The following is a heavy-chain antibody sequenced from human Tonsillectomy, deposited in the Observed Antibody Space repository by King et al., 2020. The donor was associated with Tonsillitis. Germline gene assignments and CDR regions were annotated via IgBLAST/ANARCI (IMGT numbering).Heavy chain of an antibody. V-gene: IGHV2-70*11. CDR2: IDWDDDK. Sequence: VTLKESGPALVKPTQTLTLTCTFSGFSLSTSGMCVSWIRQPPGKALEWLARIDWDDDKYYSTSLKTRLTISKDTSKNQVVLTMTNMDPVDTATYYCARCLGSSWPYYFDYWGQGTLVTVSS. CDR1: GFSLSTSGMC. J-gene: IGHJ4*02. CDR3: ARCLGSSWPYYFDY. D-gene: IGHD6-13*01.